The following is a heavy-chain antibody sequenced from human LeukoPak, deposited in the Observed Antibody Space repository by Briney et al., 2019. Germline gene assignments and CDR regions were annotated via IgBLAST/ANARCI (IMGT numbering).Heavy chain of an antibody. D-gene: IGHD1-26*01. Sequence: GASVKVSCKASGYTFTGYYMHWVRQAPGQGLEWMGWINPNSGGTNYAQKFQGRVTMTRDTSISTAYMELSRLRSDDTAVYYCARDRRTSGVGNFQHWGQGTLVTVSS. J-gene: IGHJ1*01. CDR3: ARDRRTSGVGNFQH. V-gene: IGHV1-2*02. CDR2: INPNSGGT. CDR1: GYTFTGYY.